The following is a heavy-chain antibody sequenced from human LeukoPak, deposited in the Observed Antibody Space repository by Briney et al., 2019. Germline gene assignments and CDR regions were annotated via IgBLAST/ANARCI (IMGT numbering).Heavy chain of an antibody. CDR2: INHSGST. V-gene: IGHV4-34*01. Sequence: PSETLSLTCAVYGGSFSGYYWSWIRQPPGKGLEWIGEINHSGSTNYNPSLKSRVTISVDTSKNQCSLKLSSVTAADTAVYYCARRSGGYYRGTHYFDYWGQGTLVTVSS. D-gene: IGHD3-22*01. CDR3: ARRSGGYYRGTHYFDY. CDR1: GGSFSGYY. J-gene: IGHJ4*02.